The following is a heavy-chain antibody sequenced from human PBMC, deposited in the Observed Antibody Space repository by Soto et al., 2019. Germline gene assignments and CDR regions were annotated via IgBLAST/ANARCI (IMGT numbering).Heavy chain of an antibody. D-gene: IGHD3-10*01. V-gene: IGHV4-59*08. CDR1: GGSISSYY. Sequence: SETLSLTCTVSGGSISSYYWSWIRQPPGKGLEWIGYIYYSGSTNYNPSLKSRVTISVDTSKNQFSLKLSSVTAADTAVYYCARLSFGELFSSTDKTGRRPRNWFDPWGQGTLVTVSS. J-gene: IGHJ5*02. CDR2: IYYSGST. CDR3: ARLSFGELFSSTDKTGRRPRNWFDP.